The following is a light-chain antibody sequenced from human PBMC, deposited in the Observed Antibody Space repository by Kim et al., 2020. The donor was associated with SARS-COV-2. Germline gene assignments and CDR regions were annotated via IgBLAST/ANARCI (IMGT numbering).Light chain of an antibody. CDR2: GTS. J-gene: IGKJ1*01. Sequence: EVVMTQSPATLSVSPGERATLSCRASQSISSNLAWYQQKPGQAPRLRIYGTSTRATGIPARFSGSGSGTEFTLIISSLQSEDFAVYYCQQYNNWPRTFGQGTKVDIK. V-gene: IGKV3-15*01. CDR3: QQYNNWPRT. CDR1: QSISSN.